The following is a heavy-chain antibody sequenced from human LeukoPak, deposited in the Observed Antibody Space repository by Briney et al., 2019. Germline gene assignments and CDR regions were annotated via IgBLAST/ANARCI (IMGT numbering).Heavy chain of an antibody. V-gene: IGHV3-23*01. CDR1: GFTFSSYG. CDR2: ISGSGGST. D-gene: IGHD3-10*01. Sequence: PGGSLRLSCVASGFTFSSYGMNWVRQAPGKGLEWVSAISGSGGSTYFPDSVKGRFTISRDNSKNTLHLQMNSLRAEDTALYYCAKGPSGSYYGFDMWGQGTMVTVSS. CDR3: AKGPSGSYYGFDM. J-gene: IGHJ3*02.